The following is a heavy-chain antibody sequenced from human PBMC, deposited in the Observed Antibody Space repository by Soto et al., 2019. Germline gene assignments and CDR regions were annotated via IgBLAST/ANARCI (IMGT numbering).Heavy chain of an antibody. CDR1: GFTFSDYA. CDR2: ISRDGTNK. CDR3: ARDSSGWYKFDY. D-gene: IGHD6-19*01. Sequence: GGSLRLSCVASGFTFSDYAMDWVRQAPGKGLEWVTVISRDGTNKYYADSVKGRFTNSRDNSKNTLYLQMNSLTVEETALYCCARDSSGWYKFDYWGQGTVVTVSS. J-gene: IGHJ4*02. V-gene: IGHV3-30-3*01.